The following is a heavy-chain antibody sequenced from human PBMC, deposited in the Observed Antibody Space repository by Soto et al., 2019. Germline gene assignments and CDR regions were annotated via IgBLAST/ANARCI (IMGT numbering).Heavy chain of an antibody. CDR1: GGSISSYY. CDR3: ARGSSYDFWSGYNARVHYYYYMDV. V-gene: IGHV4-59*01. D-gene: IGHD3-3*01. CDR2: IYYSGST. J-gene: IGHJ6*03. Sequence: SETLSLTCTVSGGSISSYYWSWIRQPPGKGLEWIGFIYYSGSTNYNPSLKSRVTISVDTSKNQFSLKLSSVTAADTAVYYCARGSSYDFWSGYNARVHYYYYMDVWGKGTTVTVSS.